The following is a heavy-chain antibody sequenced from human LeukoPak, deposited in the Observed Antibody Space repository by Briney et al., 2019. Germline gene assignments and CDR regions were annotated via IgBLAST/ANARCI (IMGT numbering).Heavy chain of an antibody. Sequence: GASVKVSCKASGYTFTDYHMHWVRQAPGQGLEWMGWINPNSGGTNYAQKFQGRVTMTRDTSISTAYMELSRLRSDDTAVYYCARVRNSGYYYGLFDYWGQGTLVTVSS. CDR2: INPNSGGT. CDR3: ARVRNSGYYYGLFDY. CDR1: GYTFTDYH. D-gene: IGHD3-22*01. J-gene: IGHJ4*02. V-gene: IGHV1-2*02.